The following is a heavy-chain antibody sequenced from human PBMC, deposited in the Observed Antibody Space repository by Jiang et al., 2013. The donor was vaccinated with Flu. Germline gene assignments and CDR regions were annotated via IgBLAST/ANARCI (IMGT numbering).Heavy chain of an antibody. CDR2: IIPTRDLS. D-gene: IGHD3-22*01. J-gene: IGHJ4*02. Sequence: GAEVKKPGSSVKVSCKASGVTFNNFAITWVRQAPGQGLEWMGRIIPTRDLSNFAEKFQGRVTITADKSTSTAYMQLSSLRSEDTAIYYCATYSGPYYDQRAYYSFDYWAREPWSPSPQ. V-gene: IGHV1-69*04. CDR3: ATYSGPYYDQRAYYSFDY. CDR1: GVTFNNFA.